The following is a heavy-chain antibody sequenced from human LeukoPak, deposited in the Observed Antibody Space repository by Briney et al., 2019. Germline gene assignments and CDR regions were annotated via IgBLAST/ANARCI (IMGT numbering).Heavy chain of an antibody. CDR1: GYSISSGYY. D-gene: IGHD5-12*01. V-gene: IGHV4-38-2*01. J-gene: IGHJ4*02. CDR3: ARRATTDYYFDN. Sequence: PSETLSLTCAVSGYSISSGYYWGWIRQPPGKGLEWIGSIFHSGSTYYNPSLKSRVTISVDTFKNQFSLKLRSVTAADTAVYYCARRATTDYYFDNWGQGTLVTVSS. CDR2: IFHSGST.